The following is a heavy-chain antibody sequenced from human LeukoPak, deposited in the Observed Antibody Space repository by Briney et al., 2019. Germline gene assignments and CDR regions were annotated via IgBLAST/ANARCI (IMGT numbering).Heavy chain of an antibody. J-gene: IGHJ4*02. CDR1: GYSISSGYY. V-gene: IGHV4-38-2*02. CDR2: IYYSGST. Sequence: SETLSLTCTVSGYSISSGYYWGWIRQPPGKGLEWIGSIYYSGSTYYNPSLKSRVTISVDTSKNQFSLKLSSVTAADTAVYYCARDLEWELRGWYFDYWGQGTLVTVSS. D-gene: IGHD1-26*01. CDR3: ARDLEWELRGWYFDY.